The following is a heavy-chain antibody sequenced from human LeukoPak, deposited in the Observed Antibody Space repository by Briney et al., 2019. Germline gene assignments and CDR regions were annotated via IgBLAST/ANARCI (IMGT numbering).Heavy chain of an antibody. V-gene: IGHV4-59*08. CDR2: IYYTGST. CDR1: GGSITTYY. D-gene: IGHD2-21*02. CDR3: ARRVTSNWFDP. J-gene: IGHJ5*02. Sequence: PSETLSLTCTVSGGSITTYYWSWIRQPPGKGLEWIAYIYYTGSTNYNPSLKGRVTIPVDTSKNQFSLKLSSVTAADTAVYYCARRVTSNWFDPWGQGTLVTVSS.